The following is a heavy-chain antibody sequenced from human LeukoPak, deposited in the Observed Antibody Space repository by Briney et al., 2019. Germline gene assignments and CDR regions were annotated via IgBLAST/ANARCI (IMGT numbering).Heavy chain of an antibody. CDR1: GGSISSYY. V-gene: IGHV4-59*01. CDR2: IYYSGST. J-gene: IGHJ6*02. D-gene: IGHD3-10*01. CDR3: ARDPYYYAPMDV. Sequence: SETLSLTCTVSGGSISSYYWSWIRQPPGKGLEWIGYIYYSGSTNYNPSLKSRVTISVDTSKNPFSLKLNSVTAADTAVYYCARDPYYYAPMDVWGQGTTVTVSS.